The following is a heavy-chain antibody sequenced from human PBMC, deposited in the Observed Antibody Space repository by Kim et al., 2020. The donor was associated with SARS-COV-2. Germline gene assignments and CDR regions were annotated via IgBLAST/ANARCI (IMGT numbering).Heavy chain of an antibody. CDR2: KT. CDR3: ARDMNPTVYDY. Sequence: KTKNSQRFQGRVTITRATSANTAYMELSSLTSGDTAVYYCARDMNPTVYDYWGQGTLVTVSS. J-gene: IGHJ4*02. D-gene: IGHD4-4*01. V-gene: IGHV1-3*01.